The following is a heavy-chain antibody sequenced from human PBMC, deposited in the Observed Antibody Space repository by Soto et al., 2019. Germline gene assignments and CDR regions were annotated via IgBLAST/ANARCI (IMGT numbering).Heavy chain of an antibody. J-gene: IGHJ5*02. CDR1: SGSISVTNVF. CDR2: VDYSGTA. D-gene: IGHD2-21*02. V-gene: IGHV4-39*07. CDR3: AREIVTAGGNNYFDP. Sequence: QLQLQESGPGLVEPWETLSLTCTVSSGSISVTNVFWGWVRQPPGKGLEWIGNVDYSGTAYFNPSLQSRVTISVDKSNNQFSLRLNSLTAADTAVYFCAREIVTAGGNNYFDPWGPGTLVTVSS.